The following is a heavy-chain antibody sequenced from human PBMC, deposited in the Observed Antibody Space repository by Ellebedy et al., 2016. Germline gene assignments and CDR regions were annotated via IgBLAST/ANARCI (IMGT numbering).Heavy chain of an antibody. D-gene: IGHD3-16*02. V-gene: IGHV3-7*01. Sequence: GGSLRLSCAASGFTFSSYWMSWVRQAPGKGLEWVANIKQDGSEKYYVDSVKGRFTISRDNAKNSLYLQMNSLRAEDTAVYYCARARLRLGELSLYAEYFQHWGQGTLVTVSS. CDR2: IKQDGSEK. J-gene: IGHJ1*01. CDR3: ARARLRLGELSLYAEYFQH. CDR1: GFTFSSYW.